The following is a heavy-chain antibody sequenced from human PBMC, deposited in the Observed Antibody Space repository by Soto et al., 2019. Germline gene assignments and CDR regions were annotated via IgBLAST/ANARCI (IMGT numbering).Heavy chain of an antibody. Sequence: PSETLSLTCTVSGGSISSYYWSWIRQPPGKGLEWIGYIYYSGSTNYNPSLKSRVTISVDTSKNQFSLKLSSVTAADTAVYYCARGAEYIGYDWRDYYYYYYKAVWGKGTTVTVSS. CDR3: ARGAEYIGYDWRDYYYYYYKAV. CDR1: GGSISSYY. J-gene: IGHJ6*03. D-gene: IGHD5-12*01. CDR2: IYYSGST. V-gene: IGHV4-59*08.